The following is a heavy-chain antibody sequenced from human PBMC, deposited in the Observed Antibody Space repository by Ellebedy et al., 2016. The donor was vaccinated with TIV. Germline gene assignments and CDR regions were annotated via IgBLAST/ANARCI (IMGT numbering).Heavy chain of an antibody. CDR2: IYNNEGT. J-gene: IGHJ4*02. CDR1: GGSISTYF. D-gene: IGHD1-14*01. CDR3: ARDKEPTHGRTFGS. Sequence: MPSETLSLTCTVSGGSISTYFWSWIRQPPGKGLEWIGFIYNNEGTNYNPSLKSRVTISVDKSKNQFSLTLSAVTAADTAVYYCARDKEPTHGRTFGSWGQGTLVTVSS. V-gene: IGHV4-59*01.